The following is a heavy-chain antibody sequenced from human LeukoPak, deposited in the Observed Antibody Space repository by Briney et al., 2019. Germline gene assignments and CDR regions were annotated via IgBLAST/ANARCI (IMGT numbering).Heavy chain of an antibody. CDR1: GGSISSSRDY. Sequence: SETLSLTCIVSGGSISSSRDYWAWIRQPPGKGLEWIANIYYSGSTYYSPSLKSRVTISVDTSKNQFSLKLSSVTAADTAVYYCARDHRYDFWRSFDYWGQGTLVTVSS. CDR2: IYYSGST. V-gene: IGHV4-39*07. CDR3: ARDHRYDFWRSFDY. J-gene: IGHJ4*02. D-gene: IGHD3-3*01.